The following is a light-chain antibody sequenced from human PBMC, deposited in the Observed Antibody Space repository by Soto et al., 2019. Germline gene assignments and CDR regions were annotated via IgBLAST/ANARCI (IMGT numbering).Light chain of an antibody. CDR1: QGISSY. V-gene: IGKV1-9*01. J-gene: IGKJ5*01. CDR2: AAS. Sequence: DIQLTQSPSFLSASVGDRVTITCRASQGISSYLGWYQQKPGRAPKLLIYAASTVQSGVPSRFSGSGSWKAFTLTISSLQPEDFATYYCQQLDSYTITFGQGTRLEIK. CDR3: QQLDSYTIT.